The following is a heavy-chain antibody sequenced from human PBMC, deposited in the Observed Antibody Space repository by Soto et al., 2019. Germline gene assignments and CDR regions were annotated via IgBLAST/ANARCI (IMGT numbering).Heavy chain of an antibody. CDR3: ARVWGIADNTRTAGRGYYVMDV. J-gene: IGHJ6*02. V-gene: IGHV4-34*01. CDR1: GGSFSGYY. D-gene: IGHD3-16*01. CDR2: NNHCGRT. Sequence: PSETLSLTSAAYGGSFSGYYWSWIRQPPRKGLEWIGDNNHCGRTHYNQALKSRVTITGDTSKNQFSLKLSSVSAADTAVYYCARVWGIADNTRTAGRGYYVMDVWGQGTTGTV.